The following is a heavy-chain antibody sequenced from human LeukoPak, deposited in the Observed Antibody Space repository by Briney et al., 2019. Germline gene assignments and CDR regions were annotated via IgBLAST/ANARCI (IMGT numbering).Heavy chain of an antibody. J-gene: IGHJ3*02. CDR1: GGSISSSSYY. Sequence: SETLSLTCTVSGGSISSSSYYWGWIRQPPGKGLEWIGSIYYSGSTYYNPSLKSRVTISVDTSKNQFSLKLSSVTAADTAVYYRARDPNDYGDYRGPSPAFDIWGQGTMVTVSS. V-gene: IGHV4-39*07. CDR2: IYYSGST. CDR3: ARDPNDYGDYRGPSPAFDI. D-gene: IGHD4-17*01.